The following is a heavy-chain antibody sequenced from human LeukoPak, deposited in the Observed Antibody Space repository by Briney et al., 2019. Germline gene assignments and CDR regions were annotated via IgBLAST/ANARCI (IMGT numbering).Heavy chain of an antibody. CDR3: AKVPPPYCSSTSCPDY. CDR2: ISGSGGST. D-gene: IGHD2-2*01. V-gene: IGHV3-23*01. J-gene: IGHJ4*02. CDR1: GCTFRSYA. Sequence: GGSLRHTCPASGCTFRSYAMSWVRQAPGKGLEWVSAISGSGGSTYYADSVKGRFTISRDNSKNTLYLQMNSLRAEDTAVYYCAKVPPPYCSSTSCPDYWGQGTLVTVSS.